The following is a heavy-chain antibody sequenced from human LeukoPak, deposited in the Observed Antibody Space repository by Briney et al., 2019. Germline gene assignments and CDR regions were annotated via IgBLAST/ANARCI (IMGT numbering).Heavy chain of an antibody. CDR1: GGSISSYY. CDR3: ARGGIRYCSGGSCYSSYYFEY. CDR2: IYTSGST. V-gene: IGHV4-4*07. J-gene: IGHJ4*02. Sequence: SETLSITCTVSGGSISSYYWSWIRQPAGKGLEWIGRIYTSGSTNYNPSLKSRVTMSVDTSKNQFSLKLSSVTAADTAVYYCARGGIRYCSGGSCYSSYYFEYWGQGTLVTVSS. D-gene: IGHD2-15*01.